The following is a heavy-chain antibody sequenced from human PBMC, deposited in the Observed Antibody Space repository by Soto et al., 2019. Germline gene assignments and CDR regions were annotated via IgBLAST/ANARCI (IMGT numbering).Heavy chain of an antibody. CDR1: GYTFTSYG. CDR3: ARDHAAEGYYDFWSGYPYLDY. D-gene: IGHD3-3*01. J-gene: IGHJ4*02. Sequence: ASVKVSCKASGYTFTSYGISWVRQAPGQGLEWMGWISAYNGNTNYAQKLQGRVTMTTDTSTSTAYMELRSLRSDDTAVYYCARDHAAEGYYDFWSGYPYLDYWGQGTLVTVSS. V-gene: IGHV1-18*01. CDR2: ISAYNGNT.